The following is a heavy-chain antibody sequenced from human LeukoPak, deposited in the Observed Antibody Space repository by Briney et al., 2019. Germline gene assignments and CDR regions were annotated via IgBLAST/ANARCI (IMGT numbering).Heavy chain of an antibody. CDR1: GYSFATYW. V-gene: IGHV5-51*01. J-gene: IGHJ5*02. D-gene: IGHD2-2*01. Sequence: GESLKISCKGFGYSFATYWIGWVRQMPGKGLEWMGIIYPGDSDTVYSPSFQGQVAISADKSISTAYLQWSSLKVSDTGTYYCVRGVSSTAARWFDPWGQGTLVTVSS. CDR3: VRGVSSTAARWFDP. CDR2: IYPGDSDT.